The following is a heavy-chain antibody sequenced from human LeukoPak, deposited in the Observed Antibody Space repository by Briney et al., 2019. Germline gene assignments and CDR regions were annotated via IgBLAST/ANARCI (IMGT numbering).Heavy chain of an antibody. CDR1: GFTFTNYW. CDR2: IKQDRSEK. V-gene: IGHV3-7*03. D-gene: IGHD3-10*01. CDR3: AKSLRARGVPDYMDV. J-gene: IGHJ6*03. Sequence: GGSLRLSCAASGFTFTNYWMSWVRQAPGKGLELVANIKQDRSEKYYVDSVKGRFTISRDNFKNTVYLQMNSLRAEDTAVYYCAKSLRARGVPDYMDVWGKGTTVTISS.